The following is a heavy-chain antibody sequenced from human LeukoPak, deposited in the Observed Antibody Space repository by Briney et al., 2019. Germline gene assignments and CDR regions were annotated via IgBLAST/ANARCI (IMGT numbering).Heavy chain of an antibody. CDR3: ARDDFDIAARRRRSREGY. Sequence: IPGGSLRLSCAASGFTFSSYSMNWVRQAPGKGLEWVSSISSSSSYIYYADSVKGRFTISRDNAKNSLYLQMNSLRAEDTAVYYCARDDFDIAARRRRSREGYWGQGTLVTVSS. CDR1: GFTFSSYS. CDR2: ISSSSSYI. D-gene: IGHD6-6*01. J-gene: IGHJ4*02. V-gene: IGHV3-21*01.